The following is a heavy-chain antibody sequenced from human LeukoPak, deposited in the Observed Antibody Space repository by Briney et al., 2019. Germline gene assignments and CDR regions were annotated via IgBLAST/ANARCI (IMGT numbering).Heavy chain of an antibody. CDR2: IHHSGST. CDR3: ARVSPAVGAFDI. V-gene: IGHV4-4*02. D-gene: IGHD6-13*01. J-gene: IGHJ3*02. CDR1: GGSISSSNW. Sequence: KPSETLSLTCTVSGGSISSSNWWSWVRQPPGKGLEWVGEIHHSGSTNYNPSLKSRVTISGDTSKNQFSLKLSSVTAADTAIYYCARVSPAVGAFDIWGRGTMVPVSS.